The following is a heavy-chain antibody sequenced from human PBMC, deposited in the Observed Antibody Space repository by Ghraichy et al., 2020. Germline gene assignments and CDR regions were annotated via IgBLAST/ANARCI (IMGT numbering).Heavy chain of an antibody. D-gene: IGHD3-10*01. V-gene: IGHV3-21*01. CDR1: GFTFSSYS. Sequence: GESLNISCAASGFTFSSYSMNWVRQAPGKGLEWVSSISSSSSYIYYADSVKGRFTISRDNAKNSLYLQMNSLRAEDTAVYYCARATRGSGSYYVGDYWGQGTLVTVSS. CDR2: ISSSSSYI. CDR3: ARATRGSGSYYVGDY. J-gene: IGHJ4*02.